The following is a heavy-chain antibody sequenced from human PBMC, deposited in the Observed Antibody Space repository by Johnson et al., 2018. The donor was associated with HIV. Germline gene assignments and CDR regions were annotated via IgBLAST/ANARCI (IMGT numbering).Heavy chain of an antibody. J-gene: IGHJ3*01. CDR2: ISSNGDST. CDR1: GFTFSSYA. Sequence: VQLVESGGGVVQPGRSLRLSCAASGFTFSSYAMHWVRQAPGKGLEYVSAISSNGDSTYYANSVKGRFTISRDNAKNSLYLQMNSLRDEDTAVYYCVTADRGSAWGQGTTVTVSS. CDR3: VTADRGSA. V-gene: IGHV3-64*01. D-gene: IGHD1-26*01.